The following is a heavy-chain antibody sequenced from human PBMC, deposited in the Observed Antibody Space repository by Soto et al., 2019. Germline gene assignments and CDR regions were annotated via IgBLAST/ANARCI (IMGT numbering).Heavy chain of an antibody. CDR1: GGTFSSYS. V-gene: IGHV1-69*02. CDR3: VRGSTYCGGDCASY. Sequence: QVPLVQSGAEVKKPGSSVKVSCKASGGTFSSYSISWVRQAPGQGLEWMGRIIPILGIANYAQKFQGRVTITADKSTSTAYMELSSLRSEDTAVYYCVRGSTYCGGDCASYWGQGTLVTVSS. D-gene: IGHD2-21*01. CDR2: IIPILGIA. J-gene: IGHJ4*02.